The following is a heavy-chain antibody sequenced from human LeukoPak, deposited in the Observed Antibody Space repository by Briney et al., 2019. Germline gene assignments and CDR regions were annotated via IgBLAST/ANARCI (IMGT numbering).Heavy chain of an antibody. CDR2: IYYSGST. J-gene: IGHJ4*02. CDR3: ARHSRSITIFKY. CDR1: GGSISSYY. V-gene: IGHV4-59*08. D-gene: IGHD3-3*01. Sequence: SETLSLTCTVSGGSISSYYWSWIRQPPGKGLEWIGYIYYSGSTNYNPSLKSRVTISVDTSKNQFSLKLSSVTAADTAVYYCARHSRSITIFKYWGQGTLVTVSS.